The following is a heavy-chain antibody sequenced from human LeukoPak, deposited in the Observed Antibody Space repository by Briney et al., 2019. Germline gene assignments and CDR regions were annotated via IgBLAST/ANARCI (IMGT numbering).Heavy chain of an antibody. D-gene: IGHD6-19*01. V-gene: IGHV4-39*01. CDR3: ARKYSSGRNPCDTFDI. CDR2: IYYRGSA. J-gene: IGHJ3*02. CDR1: GGSISSYY. Sequence: PSETLSLTCTVSGGSISSYYWSWIRQPPGKGLEWIASIYYRGSAYYNPSLESRVTISVDTSKNQFSLMLRSVTAADTAVYYCARKYSSGRNPCDTFDIWGQGTMVAVSS.